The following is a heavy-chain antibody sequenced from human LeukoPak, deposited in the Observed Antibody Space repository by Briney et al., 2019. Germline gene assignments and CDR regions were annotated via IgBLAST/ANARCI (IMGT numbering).Heavy chain of an antibody. CDR2: IYYSGST. J-gene: IGHJ4*02. CDR3: ARGNGGDSSGYYPTIDY. Sequence: SETLSLTCTVSGGSISSSSYYWGWIRQPPGKGLEWIGSIYYSGSTNYNPSLKSRVTISVDTSKNQFSLKLSSVTAADTAVYYCARGNGGDSSGYYPTIDYWGQGTLVTVSS. CDR1: GGSISSSSYY. V-gene: IGHV4-39*07. D-gene: IGHD3-22*01.